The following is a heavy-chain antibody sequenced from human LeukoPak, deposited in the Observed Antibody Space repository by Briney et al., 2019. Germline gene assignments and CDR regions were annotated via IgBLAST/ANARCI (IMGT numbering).Heavy chain of an antibody. CDR2: ISSSGRII. J-gene: IGHJ4*02. CDR1: GFTFSDYY. V-gene: IGHV3-11*01. D-gene: IGHD3-22*01. Sequence: GGSLRLSCAASGFTFSDYYMSWIRQAPGKGLEWVSYISSSGRIIYYADSVKGRFTISRDNAKNSLYLQMNSLRAEDTAVYYCARWNYYDSTFDYWGQGTLVTVSS. CDR3: ARWNYYDSTFDY.